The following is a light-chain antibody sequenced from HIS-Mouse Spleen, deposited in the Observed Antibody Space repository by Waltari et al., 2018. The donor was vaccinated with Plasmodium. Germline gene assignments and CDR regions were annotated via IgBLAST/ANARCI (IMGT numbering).Light chain of an antibody. V-gene: IGKV3-15*01. CDR1: KSLSSN. J-gene: IGKJ3*01. Sequence: EIVMTQSPATLSVSPGESATLSCRASKSLSSNLAWYQQKPGQAPRLLIYGASTRATGIPARFSGSGSGTEFTLTISSLQSEDFAVYYCQQYNNWPFTFGPGTKVDIK. CDR3: QQYNNWPFT. CDR2: GAS.